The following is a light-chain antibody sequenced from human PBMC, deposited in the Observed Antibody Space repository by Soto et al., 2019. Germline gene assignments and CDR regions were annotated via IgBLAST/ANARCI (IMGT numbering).Light chain of an antibody. V-gene: IGKV3-11*01. CDR2: DAS. CDR1: QSVSSY. Sequence: EIVLTQSPATLSLSPGERATLSCRASQSVSSYLAWYQQKPGQAPRLLIYDASNRATGIPARFSGSGSGTVFTLTISSLEPEDCAVYYCQQRSNWPPMYTVGQGTKLESK. CDR3: QQRSNWPPMYT. J-gene: IGKJ2*01.